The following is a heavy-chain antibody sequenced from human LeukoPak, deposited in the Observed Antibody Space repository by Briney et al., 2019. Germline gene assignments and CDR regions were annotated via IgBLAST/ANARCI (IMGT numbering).Heavy chain of an antibody. Sequence: PGGSLRLSCAASGFTFSSYAMSWVRQAPGKGLEWVSAISGSGGSTYYADSVKGRFTISRDNSKNPLYLQMNSLRAEDTAVYYCAKVGSSEVVTVSGYYYYMDVWGKGTTVTVSS. CDR2: ISGSGGST. V-gene: IGHV3-23*01. CDR3: AKVGSSEVVTVSGYYYYMDV. J-gene: IGHJ6*03. D-gene: IGHD2-21*02. CDR1: GFTFSSYA.